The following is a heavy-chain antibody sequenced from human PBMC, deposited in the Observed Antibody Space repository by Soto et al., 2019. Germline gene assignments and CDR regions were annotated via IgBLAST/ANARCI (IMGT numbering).Heavy chain of an antibody. CDR2: TSAYNGNT. CDR3: ARDPPPPDY. J-gene: IGHJ4*02. V-gene: IGHV1-18*01. Sequence: QVQLVQSGAEVKKPGASVKVSCKASGYTFASYAISWMRQAPGQGLEWMGWTSAYNGNTNYAQKLQGRVTMTTATSTSTAYLELRRLRSDNTAVYYCARDPPPPDYWGQGTLVTVSS. CDR1: GYTFASYA.